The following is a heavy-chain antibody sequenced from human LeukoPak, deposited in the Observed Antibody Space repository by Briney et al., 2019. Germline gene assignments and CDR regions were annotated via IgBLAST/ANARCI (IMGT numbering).Heavy chain of an antibody. V-gene: IGHV4-39*01. D-gene: IGHD5-12*01. CDR2: IYYSGST. Sequence: SETLSLTCTVSGGSISSSNYYWGWIRQPPGKGLEWIGSIYYSGSTYYNPSLKSRVTISVDTSKNQFSLKLSSVSAADTAVYYCARRRIVATIDHWGQGTLVTVSS. J-gene: IGHJ4*02. CDR3: ARRRIVATIDH. CDR1: GGSISSSNYY.